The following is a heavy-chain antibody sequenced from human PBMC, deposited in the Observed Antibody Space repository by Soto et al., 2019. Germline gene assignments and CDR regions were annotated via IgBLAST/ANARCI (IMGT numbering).Heavy chain of an antibody. CDR2: ISYDGSNK. CDR3: AKGAQLLGMDV. CDR1: GFTFSSYG. Sequence: QVQLVESGGGVVQPGRSLRLSCAASGFTFSSYGMHWVRQAPGKGLEWVAVISYDGSNKYYADSVKGRFTISRDNSKNTLYLQMNSLRAEDTAVYYCAKGAQLLGMDVWGQGTTVTVSS. V-gene: IGHV3-30*18. D-gene: IGHD2-2*01. J-gene: IGHJ6*02.